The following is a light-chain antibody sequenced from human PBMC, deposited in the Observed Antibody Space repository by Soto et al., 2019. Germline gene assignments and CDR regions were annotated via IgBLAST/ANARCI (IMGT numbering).Light chain of an antibody. J-gene: IGLJ2*01. Sequence: QSVLTQPPSVSAAPGQKVTISCSGSSSNIGNNYVSWYQQLPGTAPKLLIYDNNKRPSRIPDRFSGSKSGTSATLGITGLQTGDEADYYCGTWDSSLSAGFGGGTQLTVL. CDR3: GTWDSSLSAG. CDR2: DNN. V-gene: IGLV1-51*01. CDR1: SSNIGNNY.